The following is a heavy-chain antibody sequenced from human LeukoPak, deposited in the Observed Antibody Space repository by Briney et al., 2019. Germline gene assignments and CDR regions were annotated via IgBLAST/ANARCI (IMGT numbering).Heavy chain of an antibody. Sequence: GGSLRLSCAASGFTFSSYAMSWVRQAPGKGLEWVSAISGSGGSTFYADSVKGRFTISRDNSKNTLYLQMNSLRADDTAVFYCVRGKRRFDYWGRGTLVSVSS. J-gene: IGHJ4*02. CDR3: VRGKRRFDY. D-gene: IGHD3-10*01. CDR1: GFTFSSYA. V-gene: IGHV3-23*01. CDR2: ISGSGGST.